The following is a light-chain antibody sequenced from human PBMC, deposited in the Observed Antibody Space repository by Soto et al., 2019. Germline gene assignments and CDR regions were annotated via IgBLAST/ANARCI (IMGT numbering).Light chain of an antibody. Sequence: QSVLTQPASVSGSPGQSITTSCTGTSSDVGGYNYVSWYQHHPGKAPKLMIYDVSNRPSGVSNRFSGSKSGNTASLIISGLQAEDEADYYCSSYTSSSTLSTYVFGTG. CDR2: DVS. CDR1: SSDVGGYNY. CDR3: SSYTSSSTLSTYV. V-gene: IGLV2-14*03. J-gene: IGLJ1*01.